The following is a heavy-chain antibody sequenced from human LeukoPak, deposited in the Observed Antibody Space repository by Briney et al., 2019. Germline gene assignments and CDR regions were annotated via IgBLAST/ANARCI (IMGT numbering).Heavy chain of an antibody. V-gene: IGHV1-46*01. Sequence: ASVKVSCKVSGYTLTELSMHWVRQAPGQGLEWMGIINPSGGSTSYAQKFQGRVTMTRDMSTSTVYMELSSLRSEDTAVYYCAREALYCSGGCCYVYGHGPSFDYWGQGTLVTVSS. CDR1: GYTLTELS. CDR2: INPSGGST. J-gene: IGHJ4*02. D-gene: IGHD2-15*01. CDR3: AREALYCSGGCCYVYGHGPSFDY.